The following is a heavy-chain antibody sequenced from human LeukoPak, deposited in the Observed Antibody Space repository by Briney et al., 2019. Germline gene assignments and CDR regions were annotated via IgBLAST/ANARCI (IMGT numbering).Heavy chain of an antibody. CDR1: GFAFSSYW. Sequence: GGPLRLSCAASGFAFSSYWMSWVRQAPGKGLEWVANIKGDGSDKYYLDSLKGRFTASRDNAKNSLYLQVNSLRADDTAVYYCARPFGSGTYYQFDLWGQGTLVTVSS. CDR3: ARPFGSGTYYQFDL. CDR2: IKGDGSDK. J-gene: IGHJ4*02. D-gene: IGHD3-10*01. V-gene: IGHV3-7*04.